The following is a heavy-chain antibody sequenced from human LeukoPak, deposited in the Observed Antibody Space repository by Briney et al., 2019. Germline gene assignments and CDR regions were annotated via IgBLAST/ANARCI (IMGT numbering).Heavy chain of an antibody. V-gene: IGHV4-34*01. CDR2: INHSGST. CDR3: ARGPGYSDY. J-gene: IGHJ4*02. D-gene: IGHD2-2*03. CDR1: GGSFSGYY. Sequence: SETLSLTCAVYGGSFSGYYWSWIRQPPGKGLEWIGEINHSGSTNYNPSLKSRVTISVDTSKNQFSLKLSSVTAADTAVYYCARGPGYSDYWGQGTLVTVSS.